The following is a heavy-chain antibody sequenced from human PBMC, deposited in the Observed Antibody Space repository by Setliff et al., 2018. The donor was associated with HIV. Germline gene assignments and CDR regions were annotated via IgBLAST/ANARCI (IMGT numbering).Heavy chain of an antibody. V-gene: IGHV4-59*11. CDR3: ARHTIGVATWSDGFDF. CDR1: GGSISSHY. Sequence: SETLSLTCSVSGGSISSHYWTWIRQSPGKGLEWIGSVYYSGDTDYNSSLKSRVSTSVDTSKNQFSLKLSSVTAADTAVYYCARHTIGVATWSDGFDFWGQGRLVTVSS. CDR2: VYYSGDT. J-gene: IGHJ4*02. D-gene: IGHD6-19*01.